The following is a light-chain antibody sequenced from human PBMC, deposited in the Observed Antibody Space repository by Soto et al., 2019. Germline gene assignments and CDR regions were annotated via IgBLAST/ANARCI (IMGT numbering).Light chain of an antibody. J-gene: IGKJ5*01. Sequence: DIQMTQSPSSLSASVGDRVTITCRASESISRHLNWYQQKPGKVPKLLIYAASSLQNGVPSRFXGRGSGTDFTLTISNLQPEDFATYYCQQSYSTLSITFGQGTRLEIK. CDR2: AAS. CDR1: ESISRH. V-gene: IGKV1-39*01. CDR3: QQSYSTLSIT.